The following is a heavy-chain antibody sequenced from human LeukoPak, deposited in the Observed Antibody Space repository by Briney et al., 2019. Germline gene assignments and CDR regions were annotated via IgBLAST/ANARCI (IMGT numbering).Heavy chain of an antibody. V-gene: IGHV1-2*02. CDR3: ARVSSGWYYYYYYYMDV. Sequence: ASVKVSCKASGYTFTGYYMHWVRQAPGQGLEWMGWISPTSGGTNYAQKFQGRVTMTRDTSISTAYMELSRLRSDDTAVYYCARVSSGWYYYYYYYMDVWGKGTTVTVSS. CDR2: ISPTSGGT. CDR1: GYTFTGYY. J-gene: IGHJ6*03. D-gene: IGHD6-19*01.